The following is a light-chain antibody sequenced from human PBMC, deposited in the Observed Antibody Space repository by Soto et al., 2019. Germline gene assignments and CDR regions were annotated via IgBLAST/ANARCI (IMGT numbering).Light chain of an antibody. CDR3: QQFGSSIPHS. CDR1: QVIGSRY. Sequence: EIVMTQSPGTLSLSPGERATISCRASQVIGSRYLAWYHQKSGQAPRLLIYGASSRATGIPDRFSGSGSGTDFPLTISRLEPEAFGVYYCQQFGSSIPHSFGQGTKLEIK. J-gene: IGKJ2*01. V-gene: IGKV3-20*01. CDR2: GAS.